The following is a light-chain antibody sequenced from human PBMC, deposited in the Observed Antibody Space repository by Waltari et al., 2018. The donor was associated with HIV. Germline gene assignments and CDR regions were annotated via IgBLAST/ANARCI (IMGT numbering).Light chain of an antibody. CDR3: LSADSSGTYV. V-gene: IGLV3-25*03. J-gene: IGLJ1*01. Sequence: SSELTQPPSVSVSPGQTAIITCSGDASPKPYTHWFQQKAGQAPVVVIHTNTERPSGIPERFPASRSGTTVTLTITGVQTDDEADYYCLSADSSGTYVFGPGTTVTVL. CDR1: ASPKPY. CDR2: TNT.